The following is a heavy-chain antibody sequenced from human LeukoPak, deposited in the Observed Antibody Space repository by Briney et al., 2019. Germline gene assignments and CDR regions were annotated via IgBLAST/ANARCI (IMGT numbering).Heavy chain of an antibody. D-gene: IGHD3-3*01. Sequence: GGSLRLSCAASGFTFSSYWMSWVRQAPGKGLEWVANIKQDGSEKYYVDSVKGRFTISRDNAKNSLYLQMNSLRAEDTAVYYCARDRSAGGFDYDFWSGYSMTTYYYGMDVWSQGTTVTVS. CDR2: IKQDGSEK. CDR3: ARDRSAGGFDYDFWSGYSMTTYYYGMDV. CDR1: GFTFSSYW. V-gene: IGHV3-7*05. J-gene: IGHJ6*02.